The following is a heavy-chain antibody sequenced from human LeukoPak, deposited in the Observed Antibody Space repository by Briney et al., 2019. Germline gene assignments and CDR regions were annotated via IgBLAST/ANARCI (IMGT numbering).Heavy chain of an antibody. Sequence: SETLSLTCTVSGASISSGSYFWGWIRQPPGKGLEWIGTICYSGSPYYNPSLKSRVTISVDASKNQFSLRLNSVTAADTAVYYCAVAGARYSDTGGLYAFDFWGRGTMVTVSS. J-gene: IGHJ3*01. CDR1: GASISSGSYF. V-gene: IGHV4-39*01. CDR2: ICYSGSP. CDR3: AVAGARYSDTGGLYAFDF. D-gene: IGHD2-8*02.